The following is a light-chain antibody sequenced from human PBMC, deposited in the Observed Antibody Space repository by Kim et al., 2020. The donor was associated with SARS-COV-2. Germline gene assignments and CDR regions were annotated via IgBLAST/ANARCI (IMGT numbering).Light chain of an antibody. CDR3: QQYSNWPPA. Sequence: EIVMTQSPATLSVSPGERVTLSCRASQSVSYKLAWYQQKPGQAPRSLIYGASTRATGIPARFSGSGSETEFTLTISSLQSEDFAVYYCQQYSNWPPAFGQGTKVDIK. J-gene: IGKJ1*01. CDR2: GAS. V-gene: IGKV3-15*01. CDR1: QSVSYK.